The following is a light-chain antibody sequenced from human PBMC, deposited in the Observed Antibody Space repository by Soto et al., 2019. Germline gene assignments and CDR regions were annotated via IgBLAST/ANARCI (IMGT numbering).Light chain of an antibody. V-gene: IGKV1-33*01. J-gene: IGKJ4*01. CDR1: HDISNY. CDR3: QQYHNLILT. CDR2: DAS. Sequence: DFQMTQSPSSLSASLGDSVTITCQASHDISNYLNWYQHKPGKAPKLLIYDASNLEAGVPSRFSGSGSGTDFVLTISSLQPEDIATYYCQQYHNLILTFAGGTKVEL.